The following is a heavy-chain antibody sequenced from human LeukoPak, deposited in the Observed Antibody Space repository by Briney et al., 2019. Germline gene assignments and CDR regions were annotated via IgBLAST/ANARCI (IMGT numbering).Heavy chain of an antibody. CDR3: ARAWKYYYDCTVDY. CDR1: GGSFSGYY. CDR2: INHSGST. D-gene: IGHD3-22*01. Sequence: PSETLSLTCAVYGGSFSGYYWSWIRQPPGKGLEWIGEINHSGSTNYNPSLKSRVTISVDTSKNQFSLNLSSVTAVDTAVYYCARAWKYYYDCTVDYWGQGTLVTVSS. V-gene: IGHV4-34*01. J-gene: IGHJ4*02.